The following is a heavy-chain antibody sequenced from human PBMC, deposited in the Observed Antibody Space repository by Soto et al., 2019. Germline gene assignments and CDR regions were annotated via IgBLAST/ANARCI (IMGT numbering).Heavy chain of an antibody. V-gene: IGHV4-59*01. D-gene: IGHD2-21*02. CDR3: TLLGVTDYYYYGMDV. CDR2: IYYSGST. Sequence: KASETRSLTCTVSGGPISSYYWSWIRQPPGKGLEWIGYIYYSGSTNYNPSLKSRVTISVDTSKNQFSLKLSSVTAADTAVYYCTLLGVTDYYYYGMDVWGQGTTVTVSS. J-gene: IGHJ6*02. CDR1: GGPISSYY.